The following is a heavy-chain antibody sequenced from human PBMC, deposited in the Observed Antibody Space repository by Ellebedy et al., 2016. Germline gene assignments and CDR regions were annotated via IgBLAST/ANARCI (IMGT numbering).Heavy chain of an antibody. D-gene: IGHD2-2*01. Sequence: GGSLRLSXAASGFTFSSYAMSWVRQAPGKGLEWVSAISGSGGSTYYADSVKGRFTISRDNSKNTLYLQMNSLRAEDTAVYYCAKRCSSTSCLSWWGQGTLVTVSS. J-gene: IGHJ4*02. CDR2: ISGSGGST. V-gene: IGHV3-23*01. CDR3: AKRCSSTSCLSW. CDR1: GFTFSSYA.